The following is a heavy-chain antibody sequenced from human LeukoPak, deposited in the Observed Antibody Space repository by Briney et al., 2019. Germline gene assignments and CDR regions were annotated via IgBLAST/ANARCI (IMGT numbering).Heavy chain of an antibody. CDR1: GLTFSSYA. Sequence: PGGSLTLSCAASGLTFSSYAMSWVRLAPGKGLEWVSAISGSGGTPYSADSVKDRFTIARDNSENTLYLQMSSLRVDDTAIYYCAKSRCSTTSCPFDNWGQGTLVTVSS. CDR3: AKSRCSTTSCPFDN. D-gene: IGHD2-2*01. V-gene: IGHV3-23*01. CDR2: ISGSGGTP. J-gene: IGHJ4*02.